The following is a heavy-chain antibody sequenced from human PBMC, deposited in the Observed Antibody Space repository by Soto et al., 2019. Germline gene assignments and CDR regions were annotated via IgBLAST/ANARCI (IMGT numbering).Heavy chain of an antibody. Sequence: GGSLRLSCAASGFTFSSYDMHWVRQATGKGLEWVSAIGTAGDTYYPGSVKGRFTISRENAKNSLYLQMNSLRAEDTAVYYCARGQRRVDLTIFGAYRDYGMDVWGQGTTVTVSS. CDR1: GFTFSSYD. V-gene: IGHV3-13*01. CDR2: IGTAGDT. J-gene: IGHJ6*02. D-gene: IGHD3-3*01. CDR3: ARGQRRVDLTIFGAYRDYGMDV.